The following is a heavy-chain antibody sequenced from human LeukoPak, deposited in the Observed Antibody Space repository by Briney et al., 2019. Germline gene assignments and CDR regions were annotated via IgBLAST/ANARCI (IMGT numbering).Heavy chain of an antibody. CDR1: GYTFTGYY. V-gene: IGHV3-64*01. J-gene: IGHJ4*02. D-gene: IGHD5-12*01. Sequence: ASVKVSCKASGYTFTGYYMHWVRQAPGKGLEYVSAISSNGGSTYYANSVKGRFTISRDNSKNTLYLQMGSLRAEDMAVYYCARPRNGGYTSYFDYWGQGTLVTVSS. CDR3: ARPRNGGYTSYFDY. CDR2: ISSNGGST.